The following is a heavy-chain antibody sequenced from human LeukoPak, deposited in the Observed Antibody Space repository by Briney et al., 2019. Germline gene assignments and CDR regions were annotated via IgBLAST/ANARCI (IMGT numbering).Heavy chain of an antibody. Sequence: GSLRLFCGASGFTFSSYSMRWGRQAPGEGLEWVSAISGSGGSTYYEDSVKGRFTISRDNSKNTLYLQMNSLRAEDTAVYYCAKDAFDIWGQGTMVTVSS. CDR3: AKDAFDI. CDR1: GFTFSSYS. CDR2: ISGSGGST. V-gene: IGHV3-23*01. J-gene: IGHJ3*02.